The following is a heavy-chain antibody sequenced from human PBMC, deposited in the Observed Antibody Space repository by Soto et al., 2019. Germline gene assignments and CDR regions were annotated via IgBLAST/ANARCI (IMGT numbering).Heavy chain of an antibody. V-gene: IGHV1-69*02. Sequence: SVKVSCKASGGTFSSYTISWVRQAPGQGLEWMGRIIPILGIANYAQKFQGRVTITADKSTSTAYMELSSLRSEDTAVYYCARHDVVVVAAIVFWGQGTLVTVSS. CDR2: IIPILGIA. J-gene: IGHJ4*02. D-gene: IGHD2-15*01. CDR1: GGTFSSYT. CDR3: ARHDVVVVAAIVF.